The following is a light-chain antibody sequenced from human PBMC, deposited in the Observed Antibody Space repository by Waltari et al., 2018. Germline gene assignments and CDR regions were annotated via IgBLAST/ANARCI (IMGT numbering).Light chain of an antibody. J-gene: IGKJ1*01. CDR1: QRVANSY. CDR2: AAS. V-gene: IGKV3-20*01. CDR3: NQYGKSERT. Sequence: VLTQSPGTLSLSPGERATLSCRASQRVANSYLAWYQQRPGQAPRLLIYAASSRATGIPDRVSGKVSGTDCNQTIRRLEPEDSAVYYCNQYGKSERTYGQETKVEIK.